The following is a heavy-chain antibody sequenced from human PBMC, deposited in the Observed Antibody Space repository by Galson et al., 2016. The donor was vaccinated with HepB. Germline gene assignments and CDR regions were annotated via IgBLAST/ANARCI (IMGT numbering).Heavy chain of an antibody. V-gene: IGHV3-23*01. CDR2: ISGSGGRT. CDR1: GFRFSSYA. Sequence: SLRLSCAASGFRFSSYAVSWVRQAPGKGLEWVSGISGSGGRTYYADSVKGRFTISRDNSKNTVCLQMNSLRVEDTALDYCAKDGYFASGSALYGMDVWGQGTTVTVSS. J-gene: IGHJ6*02. D-gene: IGHD3-10*01. CDR3: AKDGYFASGSALYGMDV.